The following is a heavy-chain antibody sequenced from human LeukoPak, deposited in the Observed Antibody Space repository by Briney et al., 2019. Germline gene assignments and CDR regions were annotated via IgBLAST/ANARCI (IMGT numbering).Heavy chain of an antibody. Sequence: PGGSLRLSCAASGFTFDDYGMGWVRQAPGKGLEWVSGINWNGGTIGYADSVKGRFTISRENAKNSLYLQMNSLRAEDTALYYCARYGFYCSSTSCYIFDNWGQGTLVAVSS. V-gene: IGHV3-20*04. CDR3: ARYGFYCSSTSCYIFDN. J-gene: IGHJ4*02. CDR1: GFTFDDYG. CDR2: INWNGGTI. D-gene: IGHD2-2*02.